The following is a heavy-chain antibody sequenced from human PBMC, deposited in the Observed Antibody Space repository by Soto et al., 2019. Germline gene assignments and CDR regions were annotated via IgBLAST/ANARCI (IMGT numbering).Heavy chain of an antibody. Sequence: SETLSLTCAVYGGSFSGYYWSWIRQPPGKGLEWIGEINHSGSTNYNPSLKSRVTISVDTSKNQFSLKLSSVTAADTAVYYCAGGITMVRGVIYRRSYYYMDVWGKGTTVTVSS. D-gene: IGHD3-10*01. V-gene: IGHV4-34*01. J-gene: IGHJ6*03. CDR3: AGGITMVRGVIYRRSYYYMDV. CDR2: INHSGST. CDR1: GGSFSGYY.